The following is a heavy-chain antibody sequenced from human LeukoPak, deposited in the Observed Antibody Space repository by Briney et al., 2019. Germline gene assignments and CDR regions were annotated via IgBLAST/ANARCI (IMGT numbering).Heavy chain of an antibody. Sequence: SETLSLTCTVSGGSISSSSYYWGRIRQPPGKGLEWIGSIYYSGSTYYNPSLKSRITISVDTSKNQFSLKMRSVTAADTAVYYCARPTSKLGSFDYWGQGTLVTVSS. V-gene: IGHV4-39*01. D-gene: IGHD2/OR15-2a*01. CDR3: ARPTSKLGSFDY. CDR2: IYYSGST. CDR1: GGSISSSSYY. J-gene: IGHJ4*02.